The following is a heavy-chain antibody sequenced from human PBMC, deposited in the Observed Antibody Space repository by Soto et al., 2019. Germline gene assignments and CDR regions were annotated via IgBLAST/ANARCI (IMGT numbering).Heavy chain of an antibody. Sequence: QVQLQESGPGLVKPSETLSLTCTVSGGSISSYYWSWIRQPPGKGLEWIGYIYYSGSTNYNPSLKSRVTISVDTSKNQFSLKLSSVTAADTAVYYCARAPGSYYNAAFDYWGQGTLVTVSS. D-gene: IGHD3-10*01. V-gene: IGHV4-59*01. CDR3: ARAPGSYYNAAFDY. CDR1: GGSISSYY. J-gene: IGHJ4*02. CDR2: IYYSGST.